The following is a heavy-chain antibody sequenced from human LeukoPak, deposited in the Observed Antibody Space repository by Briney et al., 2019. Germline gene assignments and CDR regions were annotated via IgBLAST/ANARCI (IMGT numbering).Heavy chain of an antibody. CDR1: GFTFSSYW. J-gene: IGHJ3*02. CDR3: ASLVVTDNWAFDI. D-gene: IGHD2-21*02. CDR2: TNNDASST. Sequence: PGGSLSLSCAASGFTFSSYWMHWVRQAPGEGLVWVSRTNNDASSTSYADSVKGRFTISRDNAKNTVYLQMNSLRAGDTAVYYCASLVVTDNWAFDIWGQGTMVFVSS. V-gene: IGHV3-74*01.